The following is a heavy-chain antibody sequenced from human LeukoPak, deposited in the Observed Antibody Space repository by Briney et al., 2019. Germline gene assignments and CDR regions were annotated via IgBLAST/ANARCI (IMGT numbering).Heavy chain of an antibody. CDR3: GCGSTNCYAIYNWFDP. Sequence: GGSLRLSCAASGFTFSSYAMSWVRQAPGKGLEWVSGMSAGGGSTYYVDSVRGRFTISRDNSKNALYLQMNSLRAEDTAVYYCGCGSTNCYAIYNWFDPWGQGTLVTVSS. D-gene: IGHD2-2*01. CDR2: MSAGGGST. CDR1: GFTFSSYA. J-gene: IGHJ5*02. V-gene: IGHV3-23*01.